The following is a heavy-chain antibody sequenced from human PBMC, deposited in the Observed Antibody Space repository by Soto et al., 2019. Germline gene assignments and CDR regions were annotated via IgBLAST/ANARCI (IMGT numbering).Heavy chain of an antibody. CDR2: IIPIFGTA. J-gene: IGHJ5*02. V-gene: IGHV1-69*13. Sequence: SVKVSCKASGGTFSSYAISWVRQAPGQGLEWMGGIIPIFGTANYAQKFQGRVTITADESTSTAYMELSSLRSEDTAVYYCARGAPGATVNTHWFDPWGQGTLVTVSS. CDR3: ARGAPGATVNTHWFDP. CDR1: GGTFSSYA. D-gene: IGHD4-4*01.